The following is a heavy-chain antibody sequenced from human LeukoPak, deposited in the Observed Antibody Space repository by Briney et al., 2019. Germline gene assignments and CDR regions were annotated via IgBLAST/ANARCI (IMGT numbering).Heavy chain of an antibody. CDR1: GYTFTSSD. D-gene: IGHD6-19*01. V-gene: IGHV1-8*01. CDR3: GRAYSSGWYWFDP. Sequence: GASVKVSCKASGYTFTSSDINWVRQSTGQGLEWMGWMNPNSGNTGYAQKFQGRVTMTRNTSISTAYMELSSLRSEDTAVYYCGRAYSSGWYWFDPWGQGTLVTVSS. J-gene: IGHJ5*02. CDR2: MNPNSGNT.